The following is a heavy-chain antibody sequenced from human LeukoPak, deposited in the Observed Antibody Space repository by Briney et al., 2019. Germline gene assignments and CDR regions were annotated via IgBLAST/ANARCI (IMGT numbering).Heavy chain of an antibody. J-gene: IGHJ5*02. Sequence: GGSLRLSCAASGFTFSNYWMIWVRQAPGKGLEWVGNIKQDGSEKRYADSVRGRFSISRDNAQTSLYLQMNSLRAEDTAVYYCARASDPWLQLTWGQGTLVTVSS. CDR2: IKQDGSEK. CDR3: ARASDPWLQLT. D-gene: IGHD5-24*01. CDR1: GFTFSNYW. V-gene: IGHV3-7*05.